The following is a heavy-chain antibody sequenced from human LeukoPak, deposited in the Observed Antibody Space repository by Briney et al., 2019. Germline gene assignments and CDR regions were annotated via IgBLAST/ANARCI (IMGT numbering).Heavy chain of an antibody. CDR1: GGSISSYY. V-gene: IGHV4-59*01. D-gene: IGHD3-10*01. CDR3: ARDSGYGSGSYFTEYFQH. Sequence: SETLSLTCTVSGGSISSYYWSWIRQPPGKGLEWIGYIYYSGSTNYNPSLKSRVTISVDTSKNQFSLKLSSVTAADTAVYYCARDSGYGSGSYFTEYFQHWGQGTLVTVSS. CDR2: IYYSGST. J-gene: IGHJ1*01.